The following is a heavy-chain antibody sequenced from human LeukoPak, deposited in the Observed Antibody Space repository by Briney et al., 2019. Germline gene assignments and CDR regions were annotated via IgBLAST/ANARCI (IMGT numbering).Heavy chain of an antibody. D-gene: IGHD3-22*01. CDR1: GFTFSIYA. J-gene: IGHJ4*02. CDR3: ARGPYYYDSSGYGAFDY. V-gene: IGHV3-30-3*01. CDR2: ISYDGSNK. Sequence: GGSLRLSCAASGFTFSIYAMSWVRQAPGKGLEWVAVISYDGSNKYYADSVKGRFTISRDNSKNTLYLQMNSLRAEDTAVYYCARGPYYYDSSGYGAFDYWGQGTLVTVSS.